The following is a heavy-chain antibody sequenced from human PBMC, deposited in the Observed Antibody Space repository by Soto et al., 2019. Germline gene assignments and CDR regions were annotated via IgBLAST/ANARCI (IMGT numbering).Heavy chain of an antibody. CDR2: INPNSGGT. V-gene: IGHV1-2*04. J-gene: IGHJ6*02. CDR3: AREPLKMYSSSSYGMDV. D-gene: IGHD6-13*01. Sequence: ASVKVSCKASGYTFTGYYMHWVRQAPGQGLEWMGWINPNSGGTNYAQKFQGWVTMTRDTSISTAYMELSRLRSDDTAVYYCAREPLKMYSSSSYGMDVWGQGTTVTVSS. CDR1: GYTFTGYY.